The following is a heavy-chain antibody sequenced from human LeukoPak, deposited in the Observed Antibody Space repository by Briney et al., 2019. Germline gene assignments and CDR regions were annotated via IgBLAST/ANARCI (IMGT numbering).Heavy chain of an antibody. J-gene: IGHJ5*02. CDR3: ARVGIVVVPAAPGIGFDP. Sequence: SETLSLTCTVSGGSISSYYWSWIRQPPGKGLEWIGYIYYSGSTTYNPSLKSRVTISVDTSKNQFSLKLSSVTAADTAVYYCARVGIVVVPAAPGIGFDPWGQGTLVTVSS. D-gene: IGHD2-2*01. V-gene: IGHV4-59*12. CDR1: GGSISSYY. CDR2: IYYSGST.